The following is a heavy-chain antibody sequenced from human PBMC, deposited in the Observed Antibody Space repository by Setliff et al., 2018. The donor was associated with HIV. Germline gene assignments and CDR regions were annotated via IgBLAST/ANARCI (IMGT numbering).Heavy chain of an antibody. CDR3: ARRAEDLAINPPSFDYYFDY. Sequence: VASVKVSCKTFGYRFTDFYVNWVRQAPGQGLEWMGWINPKSGATKNAQKFQGRVTTTRDTSISTVYMELSSLRSDDTALYFCARRAEDLAINPPSFDYYFDYWGQGTPVTVSS. CDR2: INPKSGAT. J-gene: IGHJ4*02. D-gene: IGHD3-9*01. V-gene: IGHV1-2*02. CDR1: GYRFTDFY.